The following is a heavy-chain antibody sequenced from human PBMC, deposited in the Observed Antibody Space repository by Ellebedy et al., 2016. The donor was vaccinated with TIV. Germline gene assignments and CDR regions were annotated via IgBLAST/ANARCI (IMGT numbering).Heavy chain of an antibody. D-gene: IGHD3-10*01. V-gene: IGHV4-4*07. Sequence: SETLSLTXAVYGGSFSGYYWSWIRQPAGKGLEWIGRIYTSGSTNYNPSLKSRVTMSVDTSKNQFSLKLSSVTAADTAVYYCARDPARETSRGSGSYYKEYYYYYMDVWGKGTTVTVSS. CDR3: ARDPARETSRGSGSYYKEYYYYYMDV. CDR2: IYTSGST. CDR1: GGSFSGYY. J-gene: IGHJ6*03.